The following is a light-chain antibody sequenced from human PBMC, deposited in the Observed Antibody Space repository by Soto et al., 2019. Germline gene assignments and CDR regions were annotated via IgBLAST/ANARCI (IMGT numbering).Light chain of an antibody. J-gene: IGKJ1*01. CDR1: QDIRGW. CDR2: AAS. V-gene: IGKV1D-12*01. CDR3: QQANSFPWT. Sequence: DIQMTQSPSSVSASVGARVTITCRSSQDIRGWLALFQQTPGKAPNLLIDAASILQRGGPSRFSGSGSGTDFTLTITYLQPEDFATYYCQQANSFPWTFGQGTKVDIK.